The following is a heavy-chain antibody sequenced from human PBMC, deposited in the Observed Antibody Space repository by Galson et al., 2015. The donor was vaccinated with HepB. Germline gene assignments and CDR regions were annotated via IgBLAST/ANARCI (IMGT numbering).Heavy chain of an antibody. CDR2: ISSIGGNI. D-gene: IGHD6-19*01. V-gene: IGHV3-23*01. J-gene: IGHJ6*03. CDR1: GFTFSSFA. Sequence: SLRLSCAASGFTFSSFAMNWVRQAPGKGLEWVSVISSIGGNINYADSVKGRFTISRDNSKNTLYLQMNNLRAEDTAVYYCAKDRGRSSGWYEGRNYYYYMDVWGKGTTVTVSS. CDR3: AKDRGRSSGWYEGRNYYYYMDV.